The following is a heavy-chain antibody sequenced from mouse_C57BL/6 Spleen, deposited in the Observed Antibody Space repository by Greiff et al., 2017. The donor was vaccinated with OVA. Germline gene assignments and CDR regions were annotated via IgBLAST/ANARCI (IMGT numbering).Heavy chain of an antibody. J-gene: IGHJ2*01. CDR2: ISGGGGNT. CDR3: ARSGNCDD. D-gene: IGHD1-1*02. Sequence: EVQLVESGGGLVKPGGSLKLSCAASGFTFSSYTMSWVRQTPEKRLEWVATISGGGGNTYYPDSVKGRFTISRDNAKNTLYLQMSSLRSEYTALYYCARSGNCDDWGKGTTLTVSS. CDR1: GFTFSSYT. V-gene: IGHV5-9*01.